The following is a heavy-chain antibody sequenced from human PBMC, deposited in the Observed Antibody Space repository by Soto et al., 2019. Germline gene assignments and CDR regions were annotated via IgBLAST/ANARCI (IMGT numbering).Heavy chain of an antibody. J-gene: IGHJ6*02. V-gene: IGHV1-3*01. CDR3: TAWFGEFFYTMDV. D-gene: IGHD3-10*01. Sequence: QVPLVQSGAEVKKPGASVRVSCKASGYTFTTYPIHWVRQAPGQGLEWMGWIDAGNGYTKSSTRFQGRLTITRDTSATTAYMELSSLRSEDTAVYYCTAWFGEFFYTMDVWGQGTTVTVSS. CDR1: GYTFTTYP. CDR2: IDAGNGYT.